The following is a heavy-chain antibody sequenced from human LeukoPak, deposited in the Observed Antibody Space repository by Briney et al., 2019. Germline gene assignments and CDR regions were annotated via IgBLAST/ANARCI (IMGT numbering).Heavy chain of an antibody. Sequence: GRSLRLSCAASGFTFDDYAMHWVRQAPGKGLEWVSGISWNSGSIGYADSVKGRFTISRDNAKNSLYLQMNSLRAEDTAVYYCARMDSIIAAAGPHFDYWGQGTLVTVSS. D-gene: IGHD6-13*01. J-gene: IGHJ4*02. CDR2: ISWNSGSI. CDR3: ARMDSIIAAAGPHFDY. CDR1: GFTFDDYA. V-gene: IGHV3-9*01.